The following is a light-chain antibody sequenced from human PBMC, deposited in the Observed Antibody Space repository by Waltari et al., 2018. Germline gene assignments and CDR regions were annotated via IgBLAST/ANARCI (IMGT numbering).Light chain of an antibody. CDR1: SSDVGGYNF. Sequence: QSALTQPPSASGSPGQSVTISCTGTSSDVGGYNFVSWYQHHPGKAPRLIIYEVSERPSGVPVRCSGSKSGNTASLTVSGLQAEDEADYYCSSYVANNNPVFGGGTKLTVL. CDR2: EVS. CDR3: SSYVANNNPV. V-gene: IGLV2-8*01. J-gene: IGLJ2*01.